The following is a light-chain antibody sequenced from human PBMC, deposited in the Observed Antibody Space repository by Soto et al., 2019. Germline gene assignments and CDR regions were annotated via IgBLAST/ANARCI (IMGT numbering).Light chain of an antibody. V-gene: IGKV1-39*01. CDR3: QQSYSTPTT. J-gene: IGKJ2*01. CDR1: QSISSY. CDR2: AAS. Sequence: DIQMTQSPSSLSASVGDRVTITCRASQSISSYLNWYQQKPGKAPKLLIYAASSLRSGVPSRFSGSGSGTDVTLTISSLQPEDFATYSCQQSYSTPTTFGQGTKLEIK.